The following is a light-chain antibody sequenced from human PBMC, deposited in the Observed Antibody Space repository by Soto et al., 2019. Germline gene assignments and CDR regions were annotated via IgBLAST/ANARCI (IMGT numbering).Light chain of an antibody. J-gene: IGLJ1*01. Sequence: ALTQPASVSGSPGQSITISCTGTSSDVGGYNYVSWYQQHPGKAPKLMIYEVSNRPSGVSNRFSGSKSGNTASLTISGLQAEDEADYYCSSYTSSSTRVFGTGTKVT. CDR1: SSDVGGYNY. V-gene: IGLV2-14*01. CDR2: EVS. CDR3: SSYTSSSTRV.